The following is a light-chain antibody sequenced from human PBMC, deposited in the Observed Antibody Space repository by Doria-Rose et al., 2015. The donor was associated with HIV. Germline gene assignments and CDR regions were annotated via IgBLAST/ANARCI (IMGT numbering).Light chain of an antibody. V-gene: IGKV3-20*01. Sequence: EIVLTQSPGTMSLSPGERATLSCRASQSFSSTYLAWYQQRPGQAPSLLIYDGSTRATGIPDRFRASESGTDFTLTINRLEPEDFALYYCHQYGTSWTFGQGTKLEI. J-gene: IGKJ1*01. CDR3: HQYGTSWT. CDR2: DGS. CDR1: QSFSSTY.